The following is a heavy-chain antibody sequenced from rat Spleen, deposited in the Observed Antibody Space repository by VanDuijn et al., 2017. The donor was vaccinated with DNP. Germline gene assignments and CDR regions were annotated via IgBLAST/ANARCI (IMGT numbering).Heavy chain of an antibody. CDR3: ARGGYYGPYYFDH. J-gene: IGHJ2*01. Sequence: QVQLRESGPGLVQPSQTLSLACTVSGFSLTSYHVHWLRQPSGKGLEWMGVMWTGGKTEYNSTVKSRLSISRDAAKRQVFLKMNSLQIEDTATYYCARGGYYGPYYFDHWGQGVMVTVSS. CDR1: GFSLTSYH. V-gene: IGHV2-43*01. D-gene: IGHD1-6*01. CDR2: MWTGGKT.